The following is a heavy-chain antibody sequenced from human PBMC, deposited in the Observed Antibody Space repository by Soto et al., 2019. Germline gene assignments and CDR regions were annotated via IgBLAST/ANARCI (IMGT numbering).Heavy chain of an antibody. V-gene: IGHV5-51*01. CDR3: ARRLVGATQNPSWFDP. Sequence: PGESLKISCKGSGYSFTSYWIGWVRQMPGKGLEWMGIIYPGDSDTRYSPSFQGQVTISADKSISTAYLQWSSLKASDTAMCYCARRLVGATQNPSWFDPWGQGTLVTVSS. D-gene: IGHD1-26*01. CDR2: IYPGDSDT. J-gene: IGHJ5*02. CDR1: GYSFTSYW.